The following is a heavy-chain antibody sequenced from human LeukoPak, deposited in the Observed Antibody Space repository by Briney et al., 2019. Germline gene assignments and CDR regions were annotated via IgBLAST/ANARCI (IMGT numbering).Heavy chain of an antibody. CDR1: DGSFSGYY. CDR3: ARGDGITGTQGRLDY. Sequence: PSETLSLTCAVYDGSFSGYYWSWIRQPPGKGLEWIGEINHSGSTNYNPSLKSRVTISVDTSKNQFSLKLSSVTAADTAVYYCARGDGITGTQGRLDYWGQGTLVTVSS. CDR2: INHSGST. V-gene: IGHV4-34*01. J-gene: IGHJ4*02. D-gene: IGHD1-20*01.